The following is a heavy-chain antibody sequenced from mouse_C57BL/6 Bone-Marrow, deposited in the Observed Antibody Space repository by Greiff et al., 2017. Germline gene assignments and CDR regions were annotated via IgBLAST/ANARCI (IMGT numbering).Heavy chain of an antibody. CDR3: ARHDGYFWYFDV. CDR2: ISSGGSYT. D-gene: IGHD2-3*01. J-gene: IGHJ1*03. V-gene: IGHV5-6*01. CDR1: GFTFSSYG. Sequence: EVKLMESGGDLVKPGGSLKLSCAASGFTFSSYGMSWVRQTPDKRLEWVATISSGGSYTYYPDSVKGRFTISRDNAKHTLYLQMSSLKSEDTAMYYCARHDGYFWYFDVWGTGTTVTVSS.